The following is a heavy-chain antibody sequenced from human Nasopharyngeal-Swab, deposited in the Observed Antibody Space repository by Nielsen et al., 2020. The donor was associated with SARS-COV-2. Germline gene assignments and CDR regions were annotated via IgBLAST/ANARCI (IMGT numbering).Heavy chain of an antibody. J-gene: IGHJ5*02. V-gene: IGHV4-39*01. Sequence: SETLSLTCTVSGGSISRDIHYWGWIRQPPGKGLEWIGTIFHSGNTNYNPSLKGRITLSVDTTKNQFSMELTSVPAADTAVYYCARQCVLVVGPCNWLNPWGQGTLVTVSS. D-gene: IGHD2-8*01. CDR1: GGSISRDIHY. CDR2: IFHSGNT. CDR3: ARQCVLVVGPCNWLNP.